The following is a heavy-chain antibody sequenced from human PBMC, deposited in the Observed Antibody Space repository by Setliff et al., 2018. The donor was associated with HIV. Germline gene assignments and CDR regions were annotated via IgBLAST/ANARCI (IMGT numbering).Heavy chain of an antibody. V-gene: IGHV3-73*01. D-gene: IGHD3-22*01. Sequence: GSLRLSCAASGFTFSGSPIHWVRQASGKGLEWLCRIKTRADNYATAYAASVKGRFTISRDDSMNTAYLQMNSLKIEDTAVYYCTRPQYFYDIGGSDYWGQGTLVTVSS. CDR1: GFTFSGSP. CDR3: TRPQYFYDIGGSDY. CDR2: IKTRADNYAT. J-gene: IGHJ4*02.